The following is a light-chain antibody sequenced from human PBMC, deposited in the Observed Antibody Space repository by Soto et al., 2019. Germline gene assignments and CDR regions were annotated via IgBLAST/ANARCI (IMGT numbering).Light chain of an antibody. J-gene: IGLJ2*01. CDR3: SSYTANTTPL. CDR1: SSDIGAYNY. V-gene: IGLV2-14*01. Sequence: QSALTQPASVSGSPGQSITISCTGSSSDIGAYNYVSWYQQYPGKAPKLMISEVSNRPSGVSDRFSGSRSGNTASLTISGLQAEDEADYYCSSYTANTTPLFGGGTKLTVL. CDR2: EVS.